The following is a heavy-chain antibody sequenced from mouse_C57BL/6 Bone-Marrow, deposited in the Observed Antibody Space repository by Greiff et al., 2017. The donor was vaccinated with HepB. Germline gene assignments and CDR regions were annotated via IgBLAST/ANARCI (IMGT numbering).Heavy chain of an antibody. Sequence: EVMLVESGGGLVKPGGSLKLSCAASGFTFSSYAMSWVRQTPEKRLEWVATISDGGSYTYYPDNVKGRFTISRDNAKNNLYLQMSHLKSEDTAMYYCARDLYKGGYYFDYWGQGTTLTVSS. V-gene: IGHV5-4*01. D-gene: IGHD1-3*01. CDR2: ISDGGSYT. CDR3: ARDLYKGGYYFDY. J-gene: IGHJ2*01. CDR1: GFTFSSYA.